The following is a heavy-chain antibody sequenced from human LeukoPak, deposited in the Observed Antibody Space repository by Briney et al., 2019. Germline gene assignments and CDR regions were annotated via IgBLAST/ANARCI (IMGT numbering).Heavy chain of an antibody. D-gene: IGHD2-2*01. V-gene: IGHV3-53*01. J-gene: IGHJ5*01. CDR1: GFTFTTNY. CDR3: ARIPGTGTSSWFDS. CDR2: TYSGGSS. Sequence: GGSLRLSCAASGFTFTTNYMSWVRQAPGNGLEWVSVTYSGGSSYYADSVKGRFTVSRDISKNTVYLQMSSLRAEDTALYYCARIPGTGTSSWFDSWGQGTPVTVSS.